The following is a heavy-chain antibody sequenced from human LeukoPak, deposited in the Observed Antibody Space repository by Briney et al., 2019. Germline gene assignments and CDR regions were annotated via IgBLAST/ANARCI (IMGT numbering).Heavy chain of an antibody. CDR2: IYYSGST. D-gene: IGHD3-9*01. CDR3: ARVHDKGVSWFDP. CDR1: GGSISSYY. J-gene: IGHJ5*02. Sequence: SETLSLTCTVSGGSISSYYWSWSRQPPGKGLEWIGYIYYSGSTNYNPSLKSRVTISVDTSKNQFSLKLSSVTAADTAVYYCARVHDKGVSWFDPWGQGTLVTVSS. V-gene: IGHV4-59*01.